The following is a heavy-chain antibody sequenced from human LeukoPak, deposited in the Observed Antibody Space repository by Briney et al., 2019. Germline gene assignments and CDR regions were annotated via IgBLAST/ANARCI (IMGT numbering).Heavy chain of an antibody. CDR1: GYTFTGYY. J-gene: IGHJ3*02. CDR3: AREQIKRLITIFGVVSDAFDI. Sequence: ASVKVSCKASGYTFTGYYMHWVRQAPGQGLEWMGWINPNSGGTNYAQKFQGRVTMTRDTSISTAYMELSRLRSDDTAVYYCAREQIKRLITIFGVVSDAFDIWGQGTMVTVSS. D-gene: IGHD3-3*01. V-gene: IGHV1-2*02. CDR2: INPNSGGT.